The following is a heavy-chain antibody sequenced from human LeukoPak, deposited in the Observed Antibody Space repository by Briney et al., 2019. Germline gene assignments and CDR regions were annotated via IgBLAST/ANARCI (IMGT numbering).Heavy chain of an antibody. CDR1: GYTLTRYG. Sequence: ASVKVSCKASGYTLTRYGISRVRQAPGQGLECVGWISAYNGNTKHAQKLQGRVTMTTDTSTSTPYMELRSLRSDDTAVYYCSRDLVRPNYSDSSGYYPNFDYWGQETLVTVSS. CDR2: ISAYNGNT. D-gene: IGHD3-22*01. J-gene: IGHJ4*02. CDR3: SRDLVRPNYSDSSGYYPNFDY. V-gene: IGHV1-18*01.